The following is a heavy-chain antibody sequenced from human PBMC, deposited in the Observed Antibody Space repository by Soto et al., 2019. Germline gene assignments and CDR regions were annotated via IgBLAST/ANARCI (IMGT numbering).Heavy chain of an antibody. J-gene: IGHJ1*01. CDR3: XXXXXXRPLY. CDR2: IKEDGSEK. Sequence: EVQVVESGGGLVQPGGSLRLSCAASGFTFSSYWMSWVRQXPXKGLEWVANIKEDGSEKSYVDSVKGRFTISRDNXXXXXXXXXXXXXXXXXXXXXXXXXXXXRPLYWGQGTLVTVSS. V-gene: IGHV3-7*01. CDR1: GFTFSSYW.